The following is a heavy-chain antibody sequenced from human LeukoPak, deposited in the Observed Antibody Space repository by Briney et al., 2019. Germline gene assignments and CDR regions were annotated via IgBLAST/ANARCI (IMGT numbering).Heavy chain of an antibody. J-gene: IGHJ4*02. Sequence: PGGSLRLSCAASGFTFSSYGMHWVRQAPGKGLEWLAVISYDGSNKYYADSVKGRFTISRDNSKNTLYLQMNSVRSEDTAVYYCAKDARYYYDSSGYYYVDSFYYWGQGTLVSVSS. CDR2: ISYDGSNK. V-gene: IGHV3-30*18. D-gene: IGHD3-22*01. CDR1: GFTFSSYG. CDR3: AKDARYYYDSSGYYYVDSFYY.